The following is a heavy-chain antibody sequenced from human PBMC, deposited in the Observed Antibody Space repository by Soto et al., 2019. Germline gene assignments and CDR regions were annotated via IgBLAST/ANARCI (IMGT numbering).Heavy chain of an antibody. J-gene: IGHJ3*02. V-gene: IGHV3-7*03. Sequence: GGSLRLSCAASGFTFSSYWMSWVRQAPGKGLEWVANIKQDGSEKYYVDSVKGRFTISRDNAKNSLYLQMNSLRAEDTAVYYCARRLVRSVSYSSSWYDAFDIWGQGTMVTVSS. D-gene: IGHD6-13*01. CDR1: GFTFSSYW. CDR2: IKQDGSEK. CDR3: ARRLVRSVSYSSSWYDAFDI.